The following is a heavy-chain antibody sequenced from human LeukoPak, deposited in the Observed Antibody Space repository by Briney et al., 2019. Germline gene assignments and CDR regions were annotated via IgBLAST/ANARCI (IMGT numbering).Heavy chain of an antibody. CDR2: IIPIFGTA. CDR1: GGTFSSYA. Sequence: SVKVSCTASGGTFSSYAISWVRQAPGQGLEWMGGIIPIFGTANYAQKFQGRVTITADESTSTAYMELSSLRSEDTAVYYCAREWLVSGYYFDYWGQGTLVTVSS. D-gene: IGHD6-19*01. J-gene: IGHJ4*02. V-gene: IGHV1-69*13. CDR3: AREWLVSGYYFDY.